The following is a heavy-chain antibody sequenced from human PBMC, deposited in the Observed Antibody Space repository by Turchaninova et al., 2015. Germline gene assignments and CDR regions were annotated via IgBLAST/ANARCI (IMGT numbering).Heavy chain of an antibody. V-gene: IGHV4-34*01. CDR2: INHSGRT. CDR1: GGSFSGYS. J-gene: IGHJ5*02. Sequence: QVQLQQWGAGLLKPSETLSLTCAVYGGSFSGYSWSWIRQPPGKGLEWIGEINHSGRTNYNPSLKSRVTTSVETSKNQFSLKLSSVTAADTAVYYCARRSSTSSLGFDPWGQGTLVTVSS. D-gene: IGHD2-2*01. CDR3: ARRSSTSSLGFDP.